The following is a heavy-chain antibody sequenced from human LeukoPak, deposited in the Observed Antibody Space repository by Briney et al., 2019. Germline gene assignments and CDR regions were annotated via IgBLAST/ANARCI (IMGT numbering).Heavy chain of an antibody. CDR2: FDPEDGET. V-gene: IGHV1-24*01. J-gene: IGHJ4*02. Sequence: ASVKVSCKVSGYTLTELSMHWVRQAPGKGLEWMGGFDPEDGETIYAQKFQGRVTMTEDTSTDTAYMELSSLRSEDTAVYYRATDLGTAMVRKVFDYWAREPWSPSPQ. CDR3: ATDLGTAMVRKVFDY. D-gene: IGHD5-18*01. CDR1: GYTLTELS.